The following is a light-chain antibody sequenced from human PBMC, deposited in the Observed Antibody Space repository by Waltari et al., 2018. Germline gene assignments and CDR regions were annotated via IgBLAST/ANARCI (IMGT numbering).Light chain of an antibody. V-gene: IGLV4-69*01. CDR2: VNSDGSH. J-gene: IGLJ3*02. CDR1: SAHISTV. Sequence: LVLTQSPSASASLGASVKLTCTLRSAHISTVIARLQQQPEKGPRYRMKVNSDGSHSKGDKIPDRFAGSSSGTEHYLTISSLQAEDEADYYCQTGGHGTWVFGGGTKLTVL. CDR3: QTGGHGTWV.